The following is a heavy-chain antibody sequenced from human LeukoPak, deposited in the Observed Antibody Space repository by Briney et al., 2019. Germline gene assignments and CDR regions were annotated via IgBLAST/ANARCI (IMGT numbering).Heavy chain of an antibody. CDR2: ISSTSRYI. D-gene: IGHD2-2*01. CDR1: GFTFSSYS. Sequence: GGSLRLSCAASGFTFSSYSMTWVRQAPGKGLEWVSFISSTSRYIYYADSLKGRFTISRDNAKNSLYLQMDSLRAEDTAVYYCARDWGYCSSSICHLYYMDVWGKGTTVTVSS. J-gene: IGHJ6*03. CDR3: ARDWGYCSSSICHLYYMDV. V-gene: IGHV3-21*06.